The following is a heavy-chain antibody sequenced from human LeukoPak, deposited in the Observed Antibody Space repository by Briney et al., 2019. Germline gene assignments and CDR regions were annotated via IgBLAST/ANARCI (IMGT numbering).Heavy chain of an antibody. CDR1: GGSISSSYSY. J-gene: IGHJ6*02. Sequence: PLETLSLTCTVSGGSISSSYSYWGWIRQPPGKGLEWIGNNYYSGSTYYSPSLTSRVTVSVDTSENQFSLKLSSVTAADTAVYYCARAHSIASYYYGVDVWGQGTTVTVSS. V-gene: IGHV4-39*07. CDR3: ARAHSIASYYYGVDV. CDR2: NYYSGST. D-gene: IGHD2/OR15-2a*01.